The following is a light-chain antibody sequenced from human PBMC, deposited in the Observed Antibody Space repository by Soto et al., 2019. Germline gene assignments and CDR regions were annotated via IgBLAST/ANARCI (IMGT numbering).Light chain of an antibody. CDR1: QSLGYSDGNTY. CDR2: KVS. V-gene: IGKV2-30*01. CDR3: MQGTYWPFT. J-gene: IGKJ3*01. Sequence: DVVMTQSPLSLPVTLGQSASISCKSSQSLGYSDGNTYVNWFQQRPGQPPRRLIYKVSERDSGVPDRFSGSGSGTDFTLTIRRVEAEDVCVYFCMQGTYWPFTFGPGTKVDIK.